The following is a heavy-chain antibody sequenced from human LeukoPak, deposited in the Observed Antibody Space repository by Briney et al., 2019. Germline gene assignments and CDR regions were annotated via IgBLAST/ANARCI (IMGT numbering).Heavy chain of an antibody. CDR1: GFTFRIYE. Sequence: GGSLRLSCAASGFTFRIYEMNWVRQAPGKGLVWVSLINADGSTATYADSVKGRFTISRDNARNTLSLQMNSLTIEDTAVYYCVVVVEPPDSDGFDVWGQGTMITVSS. CDR3: VVVVEPPDSDGFDV. V-gene: IGHV3-74*01. CDR2: INADGSTA. J-gene: IGHJ3*01. D-gene: IGHD1-14*01.